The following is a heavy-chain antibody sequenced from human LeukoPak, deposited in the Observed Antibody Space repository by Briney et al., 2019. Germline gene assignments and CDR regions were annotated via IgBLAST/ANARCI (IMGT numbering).Heavy chain of an antibody. V-gene: IGHV4-4*07. CDR2: IYTSGST. CDR3: ARDRGIAAAASYWYFDL. J-gene: IGHJ2*01. Sequence: PSETLSLTCTVSGGSISSYYWSWIRQPAGKGLEWIGRIYTSGSTNYNPSLKSRVTMSVDKSKSQFSLKLSSVTAADTAVYYCARDRGIAAAASYWYFDLWGRGTLVTVSS. CDR1: GGSISSYY. D-gene: IGHD6-13*01.